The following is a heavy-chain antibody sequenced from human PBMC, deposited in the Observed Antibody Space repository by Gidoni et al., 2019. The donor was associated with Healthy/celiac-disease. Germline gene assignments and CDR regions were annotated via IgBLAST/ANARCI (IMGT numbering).Heavy chain of an antibody. CDR1: GYTFTSYY. CDR3: ASRTQQLVPAPSYYYGMDV. Sequence: QVQLVQSGAEVKKPGASVKVSCKASGYTFTSYYMHWVRQAPGQGLEWTGIINPSGGSTSYAQKFQGRVTMTRDTSTSTVYMELSSLRSEDTAVYYCASRTQQLVPAPSYYYGMDVWGQGTTVTVSS. CDR2: INPSGGST. J-gene: IGHJ6*02. V-gene: IGHV1-46*03. D-gene: IGHD6-13*01.